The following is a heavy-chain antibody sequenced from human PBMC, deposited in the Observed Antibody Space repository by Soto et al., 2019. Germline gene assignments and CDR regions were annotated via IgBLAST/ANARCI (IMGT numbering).Heavy chain of an antibody. CDR1: GYTFTSCD. D-gene: IGHD3-10*01. Sequence: ASVKVSYKASGYTFTSCDINWVRQATGQGLEWMGWMNPNSGNTGYAQKFQGRVTMTRNTSISTAYMELSSLRSEDTAVYYWARGHLPTIVYYYHYMDVLGKGTTVTV. CDR3: ARGHLPTIVYYYHYMDV. J-gene: IGHJ6*03. V-gene: IGHV1-8*01. CDR2: MNPNSGNT.